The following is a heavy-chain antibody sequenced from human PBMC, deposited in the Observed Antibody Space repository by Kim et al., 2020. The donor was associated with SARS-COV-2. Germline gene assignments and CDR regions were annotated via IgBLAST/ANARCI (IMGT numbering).Heavy chain of an antibody. Sequence: GGSLRLSCAASGFTFSSYAMHWVRQAPGKGLEWVAIITYDGSEKYYADSVKGRFTISRDNIENTLYLQMNSLTTEDTAVYFCAREMQQLGYWGQGTLVTGSS. CDR2: ITYDGSEK. V-gene: IGHV3-30*04. J-gene: IGHJ4*02. CDR1: GFTFSSYA. CDR3: AREMQQLGY. D-gene: IGHD6-13*01.